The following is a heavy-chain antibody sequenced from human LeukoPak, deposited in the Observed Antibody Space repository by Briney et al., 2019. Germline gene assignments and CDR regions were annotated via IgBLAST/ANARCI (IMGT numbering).Heavy chain of an antibody. CDR3: ARAPEYYYDSSGYYYLDY. Sequence: GASVKVSCKASGGTFSSYAISWVRQAPGQGLEWMGWINPNSGGTNYAQKFQGRVTMTRDTSISTAYMELSRLRSDDTAVYYCARAPEYYYDSSGYYYLDYWGQGTLVTVSS. D-gene: IGHD3-22*01. J-gene: IGHJ4*02. CDR1: GGTFSSYA. CDR2: INPNSGGT. V-gene: IGHV1-2*02.